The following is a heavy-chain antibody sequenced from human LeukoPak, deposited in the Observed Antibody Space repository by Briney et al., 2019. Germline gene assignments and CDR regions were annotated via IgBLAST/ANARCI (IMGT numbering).Heavy chain of an antibody. V-gene: IGHV3-33*08. D-gene: IGHD2-15*01. Sequence: PGGSLRLSCAASGFTFSSYGMHWVRQAPGKGLEWVAVIWYDGSNKYYADSVKGRFTISRDSSKNTLYLQMNSLRAEDTAVYYCARDRGSDDPIDYWGQGTLVTVSS. CDR1: GFTFSSYG. J-gene: IGHJ4*02. CDR2: IWYDGSNK. CDR3: ARDRGSDDPIDY.